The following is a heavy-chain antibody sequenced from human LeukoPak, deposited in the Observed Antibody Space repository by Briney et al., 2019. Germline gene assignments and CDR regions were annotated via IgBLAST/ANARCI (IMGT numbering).Heavy chain of an antibody. Sequence: GGSLRLSCAASGFTFSSYAMSWVRQAPGKGLEWVSSISSSSSYIYYADSVKGRFTISRDNAKNSLYLQMNSLRAEDTAVYYCARGSATVVTRNDYWGQGTLVTVSS. CDR2: ISSSSSYI. CDR1: GFTFSSYA. D-gene: IGHD4-23*01. V-gene: IGHV3-21*01. CDR3: ARGSATVVTRNDY. J-gene: IGHJ4*02.